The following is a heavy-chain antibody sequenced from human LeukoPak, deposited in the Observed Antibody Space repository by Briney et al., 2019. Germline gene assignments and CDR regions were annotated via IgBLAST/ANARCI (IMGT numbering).Heavy chain of an antibody. V-gene: IGHV3-48*01. J-gene: IGHJ4*02. CDR1: GFSLSAYN. D-gene: IGHD3-10*01. Sequence: PGGSLRLSCEGSGFSLSAYNMNWVRQAPGKGLESVSYISSSSATIFYADSVKGRFTISRDNAKNSLYLQMNSLRAEDTAVYYCARLSYYGSGSPPDNYFDYWGQGTLVTVSS. CDR2: ISSSSATI. CDR3: ARLSYYGSGSPPDNYFDY.